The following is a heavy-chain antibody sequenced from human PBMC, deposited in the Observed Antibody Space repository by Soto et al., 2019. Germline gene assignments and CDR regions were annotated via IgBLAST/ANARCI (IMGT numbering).Heavy chain of an antibody. Sequence: SETLSLTCTVSGGSVSSGSYYWSWIRQPPGKGLEWIGYIYYSGSTNYNPSLKSRVTISVDTSKNQFSLKLSSVTAADTAVYYCARVEIGYCSGGSCYRRFGYYYYGMDVWGQGTTVTVSS. CDR2: IYYSGST. J-gene: IGHJ6*02. D-gene: IGHD2-15*01. V-gene: IGHV4-61*01. CDR1: GGSVSSGSYY. CDR3: ARVEIGYCSGGSCYRRFGYYYYGMDV.